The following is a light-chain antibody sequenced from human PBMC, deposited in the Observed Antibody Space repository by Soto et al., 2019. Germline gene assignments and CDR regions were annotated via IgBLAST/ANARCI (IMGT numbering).Light chain of an antibody. V-gene: IGKV3-15*01. J-gene: IGKJ1*01. Sequence: EFVLKQSPATLSVSPVEIATISCRASQSVSSNLAWYQQKPCQPPRLLIYGESTRATGIPDRLSGSGSGTELTLTISSLQSEDFAVYYCQQYNNWPRTCGQGTKVDIK. CDR2: GES. CDR1: QSVSSN. CDR3: QQYNNWPRT.